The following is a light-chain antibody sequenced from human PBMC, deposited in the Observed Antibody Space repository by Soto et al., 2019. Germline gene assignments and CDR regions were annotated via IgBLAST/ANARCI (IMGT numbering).Light chain of an antibody. J-gene: IGKJ2*01. CDR3: QQSGSSPRT. Sequence: EIVLTQSPGTLSLSPGERATLSCRASQSVRNVYLAWYQQKPGQAPRLLIYDASNRATGIPDRFSGSGSGTYFTLTINRLEPEDFALYYCQQSGSSPRTFGQGTKLEIK. V-gene: IGKV3-20*01. CDR1: QSVRNVY. CDR2: DAS.